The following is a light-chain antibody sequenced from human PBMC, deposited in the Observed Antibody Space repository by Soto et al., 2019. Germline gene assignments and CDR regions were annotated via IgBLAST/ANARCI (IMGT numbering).Light chain of an antibody. CDR1: SSDIGTYSY. V-gene: IGLV2-14*01. Sequence: QSALTQPASVSGSPGQSITISCTGTSSDIGTYSYVSWNQQHPGKAPKVIIYEVSNRPSGVSNRFSGSKSGNTASLTISGLQAEDEADYYCSSYTSSNTLVFGTGTKVT. CDR3: SSYTSSNTLV. CDR2: EVS. J-gene: IGLJ1*01.